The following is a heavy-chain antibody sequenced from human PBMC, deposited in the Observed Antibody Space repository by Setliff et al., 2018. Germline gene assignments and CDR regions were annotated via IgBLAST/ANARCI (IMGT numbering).Heavy chain of an antibody. CDR3: ARVSQYSSGWYYYYYYGMDV. CDR2: IYYSGST. D-gene: IGHD6-19*01. V-gene: IGHV4-59*08. J-gene: IGHJ6*02. CDR1: GGSLSLHY. Sequence: LSLTCAVSGGSLSLHYWSWIRQPPGKGLEWIGNIYYSGSTNYNPSLKSRVTITVDTSKNQFSLKLSSVTAADTAVYYCARVSQYSSGWYYYYYYGMDVWGQGTTVTVSS.